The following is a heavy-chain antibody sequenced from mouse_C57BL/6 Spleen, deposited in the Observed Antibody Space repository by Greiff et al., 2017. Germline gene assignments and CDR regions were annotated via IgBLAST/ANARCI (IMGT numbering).Heavy chain of an antibody. CDR3: ARHFDHYGSSYVYD. CDR2: ISGGGGNT. Sequence: EVQLQESGGGLVKPGGSLKLSCAASGFTFSSYTMSWVRQTPEKRLEWVATISGGGGNTYYPDSVKGRFTISRDNAKNTLYLQMSSLRSEDTALDYCARHFDHYGSSYVYDWGQGTTLTVSS. CDR1: GFTFSSYT. D-gene: IGHD1-1*01. V-gene: IGHV5-9*01. J-gene: IGHJ2*01.